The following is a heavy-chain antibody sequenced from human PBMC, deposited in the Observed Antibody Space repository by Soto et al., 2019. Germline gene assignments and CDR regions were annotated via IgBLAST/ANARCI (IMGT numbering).Heavy chain of an antibody. CDR3: ARVLYSSQRYGVDG. D-gene: IGHD2-8*01. CDR1: GLTFGSHP. J-gene: IGHJ6*02. CDR2: ISGGSDTI. Sequence: GGSLRLSCAASGLTFGSHPMTWVRQAPGKGLEWVSSISGGSDTIFYADSVKGRFTISIDNSKNTLYLQMNGLRAEAMAIYSWARVLYSSQRYGVDGWGQGTTGTV. V-gene: IGHV3-23*01.